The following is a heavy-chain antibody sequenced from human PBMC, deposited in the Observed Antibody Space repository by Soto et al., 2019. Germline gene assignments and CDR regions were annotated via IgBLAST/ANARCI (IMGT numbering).Heavy chain of an antibody. CDR2: MSEDGNNK. J-gene: IGHJ5*02. D-gene: IGHD3-10*01. V-gene: IGHV3-30*04. Sequence: GGSLRLSCAGSGFTFINYAMHWVRQAPGKGLEWVAVMSEDGNNKYYADSVKGRFTISRDNSKNTLYLQTNSLRPEDTAVYYCARDGNYYDSGPYYRDTWFDLWGQGTLVTVSS. CDR1: GFTFINYA. CDR3: ARDGNYYDSGPYYRDTWFDL.